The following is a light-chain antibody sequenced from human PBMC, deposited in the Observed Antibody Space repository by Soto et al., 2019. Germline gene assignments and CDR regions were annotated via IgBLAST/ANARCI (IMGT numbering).Light chain of an antibody. CDR2: DAS. CDR1: QDINNY. Sequence: DIKMTQSPSSLSASVGDRIPITCQASQDINNYLNWYQQKPGQAPKLLIYDASDLEMGVPSRFSGSGSGTHFTLTISGLQPEDIATYYCQQFGDLTFIFGQGTRLDNK. J-gene: IGKJ5*01. CDR3: QQFGDLTFI. V-gene: IGKV1-33*01.